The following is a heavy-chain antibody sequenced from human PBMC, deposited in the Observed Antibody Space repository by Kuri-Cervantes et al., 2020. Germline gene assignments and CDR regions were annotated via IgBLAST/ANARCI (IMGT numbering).Heavy chain of an antibody. D-gene: IGHD3-3*01. Sequence: GGSLSLSCAASGFTFSSYSMNWVRPAPRKGLEWVSYISRSSSTIYYADSVKVRFTISRDNAKNSLYLQMNSLRDEDTAVYYCARGGGITIFGVVPTHFDYWGQGTLVTVSS. CDR2: ISRSSSTI. V-gene: IGHV3-48*02. CDR1: GFTFSSYS. CDR3: ARGGGITIFGVVPTHFDY. J-gene: IGHJ4*02.